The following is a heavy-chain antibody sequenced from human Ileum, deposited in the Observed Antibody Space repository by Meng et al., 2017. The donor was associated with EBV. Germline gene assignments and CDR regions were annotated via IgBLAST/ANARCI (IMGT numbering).Heavy chain of an antibody. V-gene: IGHV4-34*01. J-gene: IGHJ5*02. CDR3: ARYGTCGANSFYCFDH. CDR2: ISHTGTT. CDR1: GGSFSNYY. D-gene: IGHD4-23*01. Sequence: QLQLQPWGEGLLKPSETLSLTCGVYGGSFSNYYWTWIRQPPGKGLEWIGEISHTGTTKYNPSLKNRVTISLDTSNNQFSLNLNSVTAADTALYYCARYGTCGANSFYCFDHWGQGTLVTVSS.